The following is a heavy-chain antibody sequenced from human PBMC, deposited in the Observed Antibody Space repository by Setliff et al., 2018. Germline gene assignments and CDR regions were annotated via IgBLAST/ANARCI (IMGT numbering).Heavy chain of an antibody. D-gene: IGHD3-22*01. CDR2: INNYSFKT. CDR1: GYTFTNYG. V-gene: IGHV1-18*01. CDR3: ARINFYVSSGYYYAPDS. J-gene: IGHJ4*02. Sequence: ASVKVSCKTSGYTFTNYGITWVRQAPGQGLEWMGWINNYSFKTNYPQKFLGRVTVTTDTSTGTAYMELGSLTSDDTAIYYCARINFYVSSGYYYAPDSWGQGTMVTVSS.